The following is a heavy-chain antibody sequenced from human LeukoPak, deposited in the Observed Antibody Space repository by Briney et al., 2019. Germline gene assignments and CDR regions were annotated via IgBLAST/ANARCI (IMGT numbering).Heavy chain of an antibody. V-gene: IGHV4-39*07. CDR1: GGSISSSSYY. J-gene: IGHJ6*03. Sequence: SETLSLTCTVSGGSISSSSYYWGWIRQPPGKGLEWIGRIYYSGSTYYNPALKSRVTISVDTSKNQFSLKLSSVTAADTAVYYCARGTRYYYYMDVWGKGTTVTVSS. CDR2: IYYSGST. CDR3: ARGTRYYYYMDV.